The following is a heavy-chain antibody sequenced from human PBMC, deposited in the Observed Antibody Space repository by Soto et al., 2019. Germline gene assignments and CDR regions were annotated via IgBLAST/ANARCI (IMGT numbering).Heavy chain of an antibody. J-gene: IGHJ6*02. CDR3: ARRAPPMDV. CDR2: ISAYNGNT. Sequence: QAQLVQSGAEVKKPGASVKVSCKASGYTFTSYGISWVRQAPGQGLEWMGWISAYNGNTKYAQKLQGRVTMTTDTSATTAYREPRRPSSDDTALYFCARRAPPMDVWGQGTTVTVS. V-gene: IGHV1-18*01. CDR1: GYTFTSYG.